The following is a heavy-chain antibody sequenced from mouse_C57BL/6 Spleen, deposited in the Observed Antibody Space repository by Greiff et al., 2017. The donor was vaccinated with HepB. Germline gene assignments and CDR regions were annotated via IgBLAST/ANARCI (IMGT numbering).Heavy chain of an antibody. CDR1: GYTFTDYN. CDR3: EVIYYGNPYAMDY. Sequence: EVQLQQSGPELVKPGASVKMSCKASGYTFTDYNMHWVKQSHGKSLEWIGYINPNNGGTSYNQKFKGKATLTVNKSSSTAYMELRSLTSEDSAVYYCEVIYYGNPYAMDYWGQGTSVTVSS. D-gene: IGHD2-1*01. CDR2: INPNNGGT. V-gene: IGHV1-22*01. J-gene: IGHJ4*01.